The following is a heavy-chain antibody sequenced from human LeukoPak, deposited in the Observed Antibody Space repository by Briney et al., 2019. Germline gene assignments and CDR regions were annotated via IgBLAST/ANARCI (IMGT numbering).Heavy chain of an antibody. CDR2: INAGNGNT. V-gene: IGHV1-3*01. CDR1: GYTFTSYA. J-gene: IGHJ4*02. CDR3: ARDRWGSTSCLDY. D-gene: IGHD2-2*01. Sequence: ASVKVSCKASGYTFTSYAMHWVRQAPGQRLEWMGWINAGNGNTKYSQKFQGRVTITRDTSASTAYMELSSLRSEDTAVYYCARDRWGSTSCLDYWGQGTLVTVSS.